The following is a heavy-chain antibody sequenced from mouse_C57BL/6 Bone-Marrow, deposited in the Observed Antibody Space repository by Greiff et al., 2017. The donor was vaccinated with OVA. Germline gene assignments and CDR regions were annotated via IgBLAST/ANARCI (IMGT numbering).Heavy chain of an antibody. V-gene: IGHV1-15*01. D-gene: IGHD2-5*01. Sequence: QVQLQQSGAELVRPGASVTLSCKASGYTFTDYEMHWVKQTPVHGLEWIGAIDPETGGTPYNQKFKGKATLTADKSSSTAYMERSSLTSEDSAVYYCTGGYSNYYAMDYWGQGTSVTVSS. J-gene: IGHJ4*01. CDR2: IDPETGGT. CDR3: TGGYSNYYAMDY. CDR1: GYTFTDYE.